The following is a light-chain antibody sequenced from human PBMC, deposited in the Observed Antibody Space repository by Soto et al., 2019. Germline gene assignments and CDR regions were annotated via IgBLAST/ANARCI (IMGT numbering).Light chain of an antibody. CDR1: QSVSSN. J-gene: IGKJ5*01. Sequence: EIVMTQSPTILSVSPGERATLSCRASQSVSSNLAWYQQKPGQAPRLLIYGASSRATGIPDRFSGSGSGTDYTLTISSLEPEDFAVYYCQQRTRWPMTFGQGTRLEIK. CDR2: GAS. CDR3: QQRTRWPMT. V-gene: IGKV3D-15*01.